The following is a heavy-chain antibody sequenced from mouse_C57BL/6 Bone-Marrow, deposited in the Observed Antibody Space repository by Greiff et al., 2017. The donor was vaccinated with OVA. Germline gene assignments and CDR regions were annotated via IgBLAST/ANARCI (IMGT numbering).Heavy chain of an antibody. J-gene: IGHJ4*01. D-gene: IGHD2-2*01. CDR2: IYPGDGDT. V-gene: IGHV1-80*01. Sequence: QVQLQQSGAELVKPGASVKISCKASGYAFSSYWMNWVKQRPGKGLEWIGQIYPGDGDTNYNGKFKGKATLTADKSSSTAYMQLSRLTSEDSAVYFCARGWLRRPYYYAMDYWGQGTSVTVSA. CDR1: GYAFSSYW. CDR3: ARGWLRRPYYYAMDY.